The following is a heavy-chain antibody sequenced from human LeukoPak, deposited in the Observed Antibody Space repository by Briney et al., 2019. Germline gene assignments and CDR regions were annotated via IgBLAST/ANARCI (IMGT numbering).Heavy chain of an antibody. J-gene: IGHJ2*01. V-gene: IGHV4-61*02. CDR1: GGSISSGSYY. CDR3: ARDLTTVTTSSVYWYFDL. D-gene: IGHD4-17*01. Sequence: SQTLSLTCTVSGGSISSGSYYWGWIRQPAGTGLEWIGRIYTSGSTNYNPSLKSRVTISVDTSKNQFSLKLSSVTAADTAVYYCARDLTTVTTSSVYWYFDLWGRGTLVTVSS. CDR2: IYTSGST.